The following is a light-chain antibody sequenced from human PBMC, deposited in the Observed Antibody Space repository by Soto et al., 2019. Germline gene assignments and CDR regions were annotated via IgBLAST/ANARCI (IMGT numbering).Light chain of an antibody. CDR1: QSVRSN. V-gene: IGKV3-15*01. CDR3: QQYNNWPALT. CDR2: GAS. J-gene: IGKJ4*01. Sequence: EIVLTQSPATLPVSPGERATLSCRASQSVRSNLAWYQKKPGQAPSLLIYGASTRATGIPARFSGSGSGTDFTLTISSLQSEDFAVYYCQQYNNWPALTFGGGTKVEIK.